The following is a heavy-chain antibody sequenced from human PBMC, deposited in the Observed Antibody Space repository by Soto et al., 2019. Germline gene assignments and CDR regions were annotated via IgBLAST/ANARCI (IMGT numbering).Heavy chain of an antibody. D-gene: IGHD3-22*01. CDR2: ISYDGSNK. Sequence: VGSLRLSCAASGFTFSSYGMHWVRQAPGKGMEWVAVISYDGSNKYYADSVKGRFTISRDNSKNTLYLQMNSLRAEDTAVYYCAKGYGAIRINMIVVPPKYCGQRTLVTVSS. J-gene: IGHJ4*02. CDR3: AKGYGAIRINMIVVPPKY. CDR1: GFTFSSYG. V-gene: IGHV3-30*18.